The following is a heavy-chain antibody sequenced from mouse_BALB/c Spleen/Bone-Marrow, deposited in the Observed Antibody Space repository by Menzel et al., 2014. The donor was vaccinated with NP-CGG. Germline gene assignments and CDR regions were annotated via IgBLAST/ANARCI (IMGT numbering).Heavy chain of an antibody. J-gene: IGHJ2*01. Sequence: EVQLQQSGPELVKPGASVKMSCKASGYTFSSYIMHWVKQKPGQGLEWIGYINPYNDGTNYNEKFKGKATLTSDKSSSTAYMELSSRTSEDSAVYYCAAGRYYLDYWGQGTTLTVSS. CDR2: INPYNDGT. CDR1: GYTFSSYI. CDR3: AAGRYYLDY. V-gene: IGHV1-14*01. D-gene: IGHD4-1*01.